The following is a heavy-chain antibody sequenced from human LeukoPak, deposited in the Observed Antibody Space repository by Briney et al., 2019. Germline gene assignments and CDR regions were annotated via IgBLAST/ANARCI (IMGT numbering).Heavy chain of an antibody. D-gene: IGHD1-26*01. CDR3: ARDYLVGAPLDS. CDR2: MYISGST. CDR1: GVSITNYY. Sequence: PSETLSLTCTVSGVSITNYYWAWIRQPAGKGLEWIGRMYISGSTNYNPSLKSRVSISIDKTKNQSSLKLTSVTAADTAVYYCARDYLVGAPLDSWGQGTLVTVSS. J-gene: IGHJ4*02. V-gene: IGHV4-4*07.